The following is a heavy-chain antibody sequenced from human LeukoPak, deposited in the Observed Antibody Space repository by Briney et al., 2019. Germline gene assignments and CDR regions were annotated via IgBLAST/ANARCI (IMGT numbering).Heavy chain of an antibody. CDR2: VYSGGTT. J-gene: IGHJ6*02. D-gene: IGHD4-17*01. CDR1: GFIVSSNY. CDR3: ARDPRTTGKSNYGMDV. Sequence: TGGSLRLSCAASGFIVSSNYMSWVRQPPGKGLEWVSIVYSGGTTYYADSVQGRFTLSRDNSKNTVYLQMNSLRVEDTAVYYCARDPRTTGKSNYGMDVWGQGTTVTVSS. V-gene: IGHV3-53*01.